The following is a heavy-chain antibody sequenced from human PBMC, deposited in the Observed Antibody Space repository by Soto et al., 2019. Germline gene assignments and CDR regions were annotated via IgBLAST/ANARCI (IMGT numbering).Heavy chain of an antibody. Sequence: QVQLVESGGGVVHPGSSLRLSCAASGFSFRSYAIHGVRQAPGKGLEWVAVMSYDGSDKDYADYVKGRFTISRDNSKNTLYLQMSSLRAEETAVYYCARARLDTPALEYWGQGNLVTVSS. D-gene: IGHD2-2*01. CDR2: MSYDGSDK. CDR1: GFSFRSYA. CDR3: ARARLDTPALEY. J-gene: IGHJ4*02. V-gene: IGHV3-30-3*01.